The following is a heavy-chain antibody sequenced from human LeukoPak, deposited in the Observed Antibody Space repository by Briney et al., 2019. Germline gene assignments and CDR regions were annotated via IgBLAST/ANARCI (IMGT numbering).Heavy chain of an antibody. CDR2: INPNGGYR. V-gene: IGHV1-46*01. CDR3: ARSSGYHYGDF. Sequence: GASVKVSCKTSGYTFIDFYIHWVRLVPGHGLERVAMINPNGGYRVYARNFQGRVTMTRDMSTSPVSMELSSLRSGDSAVYYCARSSGYHYGDFWGQGTLVTVSS. J-gene: IGHJ4*02. D-gene: IGHD3-16*02. CDR1: GYTFIDFY.